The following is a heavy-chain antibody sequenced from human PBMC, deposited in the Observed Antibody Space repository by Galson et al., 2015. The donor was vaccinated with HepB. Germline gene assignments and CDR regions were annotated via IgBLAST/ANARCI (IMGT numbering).Heavy chain of an antibody. J-gene: IGHJ4*02. Sequence: SCAASGFTFSDYFMTWIRQAPGKGLEWVSHISSTNIYTYYADSVKGRFTISRDNAKDSLHLQMNSLRAEDTAVYYCARGRGYCSSTDCYGNLDFWGQGTLVTVSS. CDR1: GFTFSDYF. D-gene: IGHD2-2*01. CDR2: ISSTNIYT. V-gene: IGHV3-11*03. CDR3: ARGRGYCSSTDCYGNLDF.